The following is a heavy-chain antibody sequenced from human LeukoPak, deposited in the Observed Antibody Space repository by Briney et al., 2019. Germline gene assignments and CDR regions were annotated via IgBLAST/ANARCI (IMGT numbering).Heavy chain of an antibody. CDR1: DFVFSDYW. J-gene: IGHJ1*01. CDR3: ARGGSDSSWYWED. D-gene: IGHD6-13*01. V-gene: IGHV3-7*01. CDR2: INEDGGER. Sequence: PGGSLRLSCVASDFVFSDYWMTWVRQAPGKGLEWVANINEDGGERYYVDSLKGRFSISRDNAKNSLFLQVNSLRAEDTAVYYCARGGSDSSWYWEDWGQGTLVIVSS.